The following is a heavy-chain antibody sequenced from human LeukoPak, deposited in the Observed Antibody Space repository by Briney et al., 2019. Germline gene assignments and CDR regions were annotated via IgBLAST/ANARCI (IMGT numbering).Heavy chain of an antibody. Sequence: GASLQISSKGSGYTFTSYWIGWVRQMPGEGLEWMGIIYPSDSDTRYNPSFQGQVTISADKSISTAYLQWNTLEAADTAMYYCARRLPPRAGNNFWFDPWGQGTLVTVSS. D-gene: IGHD5-24*01. J-gene: IGHJ5*02. CDR1: GYTFTSYW. CDR2: IYPSDSDT. CDR3: ARRLPPRAGNNFWFDP. V-gene: IGHV5-51*01.